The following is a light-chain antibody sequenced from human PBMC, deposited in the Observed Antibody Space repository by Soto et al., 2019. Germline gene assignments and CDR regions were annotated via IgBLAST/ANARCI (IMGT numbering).Light chain of an antibody. CDR3: SSYSHSPPSYV. Sequence: QSVLAQPASVSESPGQSITISCTGSSVDVGDYNSVSWYQQHPGKAPKVMIYHVTIRASGVPNRFSGSKSGNTASLTISGLQAEDEADYYYSSYSHSPPSYVFGTGTKVTVL. V-gene: IGLV2-14*03. CDR1: SVDVGDYNS. J-gene: IGLJ1*01. CDR2: HVT.